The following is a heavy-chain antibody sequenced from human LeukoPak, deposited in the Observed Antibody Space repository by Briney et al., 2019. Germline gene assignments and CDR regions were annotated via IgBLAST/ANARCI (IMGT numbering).Heavy chain of an antibody. V-gene: IGHV3-20*04. J-gene: IGHJ4*02. CDR1: GFTFDDYG. Sequence: GGSLRLSCAASGFTFDDYGMSWVRQPQGKGLEWVSGINWNGGSTGYADSVKGRFTISRDNAKNSLYLQMNSLRAEDTALYYCARLVGGGSGTIGGQGTLVTVSS. CDR3: ARLVGGGSGTI. CDR2: INWNGGST. D-gene: IGHD3-10*01.